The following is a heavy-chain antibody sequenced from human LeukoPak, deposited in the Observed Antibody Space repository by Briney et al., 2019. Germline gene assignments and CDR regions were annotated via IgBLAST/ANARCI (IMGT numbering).Heavy chain of an antibody. Sequence: GASVKVSCKTSTYTFAGYFIHWVRQAPGQGLEWMGRINPNSGGTNYAQKFQGRVTMTRDTSISTAYMELSRLRSDDTAVYYCARSGRGTYYYFDYWGQGTLVTVSS. V-gene: IGHV1-2*02. CDR1: TYTFAGYF. CDR3: ARSGRGTYYYFDY. CDR2: INPNSGGT. D-gene: IGHD1-26*01. J-gene: IGHJ4*02.